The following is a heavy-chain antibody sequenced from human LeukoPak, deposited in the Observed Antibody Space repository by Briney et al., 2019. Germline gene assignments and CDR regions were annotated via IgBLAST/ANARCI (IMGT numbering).Heavy chain of an antibody. CDR1: GFTFSSYG. CDR2: ISGSGGST. J-gene: IGHJ4*02. V-gene: IGHV3-23*01. CDR3: ARAGYYYDSSGYYLVRYYFDY. Sequence: GGTLRLSCAASGFTFSSYGMSWVRQAPGKGLEWVSAISGSGGSTYYADSVKGRFTISRDNSKNTLYLQMNSLRAEDTAVYYCARAGYYYDSSGYYLVRYYFDYWGQGTLVTVSS. D-gene: IGHD3-22*01.